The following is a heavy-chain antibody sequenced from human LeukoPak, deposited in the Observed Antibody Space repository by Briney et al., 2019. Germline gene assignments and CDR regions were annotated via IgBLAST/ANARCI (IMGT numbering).Heavy chain of an antibody. Sequence: ASVKVSCKASGYTFTGYYMHWVRQAPGQGLEWMGWINPNSGGTNYAQKFQGWVTMTRDTSISTAYMELSRLRSDDTAVYYCARSDILTGYAFDYWGQGTLVTVSS. J-gene: IGHJ4*02. CDR2: INPNSGGT. V-gene: IGHV1-2*04. CDR1: GYTFTGYY. D-gene: IGHD3-9*01. CDR3: ARSDILTGYAFDY.